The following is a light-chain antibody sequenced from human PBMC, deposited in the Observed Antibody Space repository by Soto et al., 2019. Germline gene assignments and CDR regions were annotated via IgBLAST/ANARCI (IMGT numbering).Light chain of an antibody. Sequence: IQMTQSPASLSASVGDRVTITCQASQGIRNDLSWYQQKPGKAPKRLIYAASSLQGGVPSRFSGSGSGTDFTLTISSLQPEDFATYYCLQDYNYPRTFGQGTKVDIK. V-gene: IGKV1-6*01. CDR3: LQDYNYPRT. CDR2: AAS. CDR1: QGIRND. J-gene: IGKJ1*01.